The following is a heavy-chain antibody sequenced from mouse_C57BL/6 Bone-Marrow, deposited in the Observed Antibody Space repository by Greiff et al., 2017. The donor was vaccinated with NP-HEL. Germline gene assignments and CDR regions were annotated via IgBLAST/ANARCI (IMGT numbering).Heavy chain of an antibody. D-gene: IGHD1-1*01. CDR2: ISNLAYSI. V-gene: IGHV5-15*04. J-gene: IGHJ1*03. CDR3: ARQRFYYGSSYDWYFDV. Sequence: EVKVEESGGGLVQPGGSLKLSCAASGFTFSDYGMAWVRQAPRKGPEWVAFISNLAYSIYYADTVTGRFTISRENAKNTLYLEMSSLRSEDTAMYYCARQRFYYGSSYDWYFDVWGTGTTVTVSS. CDR1: GFTFSDYG.